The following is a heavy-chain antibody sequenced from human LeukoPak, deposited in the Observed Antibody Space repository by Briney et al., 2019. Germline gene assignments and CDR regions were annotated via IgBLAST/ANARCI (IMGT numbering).Heavy chain of an antibody. V-gene: IGHV4-39*07. CDR3: ARDSCSSTSCRKKFDN. J-gene: IGHJ4*02. CDR2: IYFIGST. D-gene: IGHD2-2*01. CDR1: GDSISSANYY. Sequence: SETLSLTCTVSGDSISSANYYWGWVRQPPGKGLDWIGSIYFIGSTYYNPSLKSRVTISVETSKVQFSLKLSSVTAADTAVYYCARDSCSSTSCRKKFDNWGQGTLVTVSS.